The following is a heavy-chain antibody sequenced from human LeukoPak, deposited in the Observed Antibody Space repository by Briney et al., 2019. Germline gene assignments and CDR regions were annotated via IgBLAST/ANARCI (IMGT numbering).Heavy chain of an antibody. CDR2: MNQDGSEI. V-gene: IGHV3-7*01. D-gene: IGHD5-18*01. Sequence: GGSLRLSCVGSGFTFSRYWLNWVRQAPGKGLEWVANMNQDGSEIYYLDSVKGRFTITRDNAKNTLYLQMNSLRAEDTAVYYCARDEYSSSGSGQVDVWGQGTTVTVSS. CDR1: GFTFSRYW. J-gene: IGHJ6*02. CDR3: ARDEYSSSGSGQVDV.